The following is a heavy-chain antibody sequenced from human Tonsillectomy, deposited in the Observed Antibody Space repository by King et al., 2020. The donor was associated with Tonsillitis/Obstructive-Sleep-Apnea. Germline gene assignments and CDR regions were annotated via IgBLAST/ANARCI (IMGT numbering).Heavy chain of an antibody. CDR3: ARVAKGDLSHIDY. CDR2: IWDDGSNK. D-gene: IGHD2-21*02. V-gene: IGHV3-33*01. J-gene: IGHJ4*02. Sequence: VQLVESGGGVVQPGRSLRLSCAASGFTFSSYGMHWVRQPPGKGREGVAVIWDDGSNKYYAESVKGRFTISRDNSKNTLYLQMNSLRAEDTAVYYCARVAKGDLSHIDYWGQGTLVTVSP. CDR1: GFTFSSYG.